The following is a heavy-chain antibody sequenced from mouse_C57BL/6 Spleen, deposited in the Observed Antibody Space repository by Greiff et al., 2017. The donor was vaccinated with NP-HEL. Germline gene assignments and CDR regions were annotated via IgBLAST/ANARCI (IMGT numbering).Heavy chain of an antibody. CDR1: GYTFTSYW. CDR2: IDPSDSET. CDR3: AREILYDGYYFFAY. V-gene: IGHV1-52*01. J-gene: IGHJ3*01. D-gene: IGHD2-3*01. Sequence: QVQLQQSGAELVRPGSSVKLSCKASGYTFTSYWMHWVKQRPIQGLEWIGNIDPSDSETHYNQKFKDKATWTVDKSSSTAYMQLSSLTSEDSAVYYCAREILYDGYYFFAYWGQGTLVTVSA.